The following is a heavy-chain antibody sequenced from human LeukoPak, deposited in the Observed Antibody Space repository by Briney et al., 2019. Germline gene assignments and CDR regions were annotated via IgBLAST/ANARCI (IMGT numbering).Heavy chain of an antibody. CDR2: INHSGST. Sequence: PSETLSLTCAVYGGSFSGYYWSWIRQPPGKGLEWIGEINHSGSTNYNPSLKSRVTISVDTSKNQFSLKLSSVTAADTAVYYCARAERYSSSWYRGYFDYWGQGTLVTVSS. V-gene: IGHV4-34*01. CDR1: GGSFSGYY. J-gene: IGHJ4*02. D-gene: IGHD6-13*01. CDR3: ARAERYSSSWYRGYFDY.